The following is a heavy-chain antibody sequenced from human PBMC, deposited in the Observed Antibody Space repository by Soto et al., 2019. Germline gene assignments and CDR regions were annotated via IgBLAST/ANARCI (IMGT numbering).Heavy chain of an antibody. CDR2: IYPGDSDT. Sequence: EVQLVQSGAEVKKPGESLKISCKGSGYSFTSYWIGWVRQMPGKGLEWMGIIYPGDSDTRYSPSFQGQVTISADKSISTAYLQWSSLEASDTAMYYCARHLSYYGSGSYYNGDQQRNWFDPWGQGTLVTVSS. CDR1: GYSFTSYW. CDR3: ARHLSYYGSGSYYNGDQQRNWFDP. J-gene: IGHJ5*02. V-gene: IGHV5-51*01. D-gene: IGHD3-10*01.